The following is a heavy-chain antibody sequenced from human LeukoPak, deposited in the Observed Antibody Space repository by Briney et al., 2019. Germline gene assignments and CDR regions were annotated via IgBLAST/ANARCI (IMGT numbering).Heavy chain of an antibody. CDR1: GFNLSVYG. D-gene: IGHD2-21*02. V-gene: IGHV3-33*01. Sequence: PGGSLRLSCTASGFNLSVYGMHWVRQAPGKGLEWVAVMWHDGSNKHYADSVKGRCTMSRDKSKNTLYLEMNSLRGEDTAVYCCARAKGDLIDYWGQGTMVIVSS. CDR2: MWHDGSNK. J-gene: IGHJ4*02. CDR3: ARAKGDLIDY.